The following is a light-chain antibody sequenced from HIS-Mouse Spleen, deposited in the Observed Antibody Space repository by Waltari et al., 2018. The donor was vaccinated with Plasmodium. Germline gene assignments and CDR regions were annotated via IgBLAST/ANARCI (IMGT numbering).Light chain of an antibody. V-gene: IGLV3-10*01. CDR1: ALPKKY. J-gene: IGLJ3*02. CDR3: YSTDSSGNHRV. Sequence: SYELTQPPSVSVSPGQTARITCSGDALPKKYAYWYQQQSGQAPVLVNYEDSKRPSGMPGGFSGSSSGTMATLTISGAQVEDEADYYCYSTDSSGNHRVFGGGTKLTVL. CDR2: EDS.